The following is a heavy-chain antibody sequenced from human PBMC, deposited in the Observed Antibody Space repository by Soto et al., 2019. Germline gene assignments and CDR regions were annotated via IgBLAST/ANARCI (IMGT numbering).Heavy chain of an antibody. D-gene: IGHD3-9*01. V-gene: IGHV3-23*01. CDR1: GFTFSGYA. J-gene: IGHJ4*02. CDR2: ISGSGGST. Sequence: GGSLRLSCAASGFTFSGYAMSWVRQAPGKGLEWVSAISGSGGSTYYADSVKGRFTISRDNSKNTLYLQMNSLRAEDTAVYYCANSLRYFDWPHFDYWGQGTLVTVSS. CDR3: ANSLRYFDWPHFDY.